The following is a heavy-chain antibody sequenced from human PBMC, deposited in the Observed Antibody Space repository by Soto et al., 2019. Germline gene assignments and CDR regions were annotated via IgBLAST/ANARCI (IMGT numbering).Heavy chain of an antibody. Sequence: QVQLQESGPGLVKPSQTLSLTCTVSGGSISSGAYYWSWIRQHPGKGLEWIGYMYYSGSTYYNPSSKSRVTISVDTSKNQFSLKLSSVTAADTAVYYCAIYDSSGSRGFQHWGQGTLVTVSS. J-gene: IGHJ1*01. CDR3: AIYDSSGSRGFQH. CDR2: MYYSGST. D-gene: IGHD3-22*01. CDR1: GGSISSGAYY. V-gene: IGHV4-31*03.